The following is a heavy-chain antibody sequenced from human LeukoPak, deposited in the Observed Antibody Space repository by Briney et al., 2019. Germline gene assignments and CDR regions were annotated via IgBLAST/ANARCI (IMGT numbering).Heavy chain of an antibody. V-gene: IGHV3-30*02. Sequence: PGGSLRLSCAASGFTFSNYGMHWVRQAPGKWLEWVAFIPYDGSNKYYADSLQGRLTISRDNSMNTLYLQMSSLRAEDTARYYCAKDICGGNCYPHGGYWGQGTLVTVSS. D-gene: IGHD2-21*01. CDR2: IPYDGSNK. CDR3: AKDICGGNCYPHGGY. J-gene: IGHJ4*02. CDR1: GFTFSNYG.